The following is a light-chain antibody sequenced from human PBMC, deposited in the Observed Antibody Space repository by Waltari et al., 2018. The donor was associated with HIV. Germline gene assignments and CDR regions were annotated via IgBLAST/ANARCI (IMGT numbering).Light chain of an antibody. V-gene: IGLV2-14*01. CDR3: SSYTTRNTRV. Sequence: QSALTQPASVSGSPGQSITISSTGTSSDVGAHNYICWYQQHPGKAPKLMIYEVNNRPSGVSNRFSGSKSGNTASLTISGLQAEDEADYYCSSYTTRNTRVFGGGTKLTVL. CDR2: EVN. J-gene: IGLJ2*01. CDR1: SSDVGAHNY.